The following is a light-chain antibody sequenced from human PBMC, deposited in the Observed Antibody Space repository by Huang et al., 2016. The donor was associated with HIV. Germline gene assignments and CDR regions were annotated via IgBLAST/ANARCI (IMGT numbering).Light chain of an antibody. J-gene: IGKJ4*01. CDR3: QQYNNWPPLLT. Sequence: EIVLTQSPATLSLSPGERAALPCRATPSSNNNLAWYQQKTGQSPRLLIDGSSTRATGIPARFRGSGSGTDFTLTISSLQSEDFAVYYCQQYNNWPPLLTFGGGTKVEIK. V-gene: IGKV3-15*01. CDR2: GSS. CDR1: PSSNNN.